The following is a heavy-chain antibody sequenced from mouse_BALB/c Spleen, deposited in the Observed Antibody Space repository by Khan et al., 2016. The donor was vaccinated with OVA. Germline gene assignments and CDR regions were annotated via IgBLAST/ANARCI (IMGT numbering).Heavy chain of an antibody. V-gene: IGHV1-4*01. Sequence: QVQLKQSGAELARPGASVKMSCKASGYTFTSYTIHWIKLRPGQGLEWIGFINPSNGYTNYNQKFKDKATLTADTSSTTVYMQLSSLTSDDSAVYNCVRDGAYHRNDGWFAYWGQGTLVTVSA. CDR3: VRDGAYHRNDGWFAY. D-gene: IGHD2-14*01. J-gene: IGHJ3*01. CDR1: GYTFTSYT. CDR2: INPSNGYT.